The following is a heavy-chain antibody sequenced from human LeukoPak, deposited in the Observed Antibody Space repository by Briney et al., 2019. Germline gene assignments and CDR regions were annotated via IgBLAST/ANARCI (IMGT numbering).Heavy chain of an antibody. J-gene: IGHJ4*02. CDR1: GFTFSSYG. CDR2: IRYDGSNK. V-gene: IGHV3-30*02. Sequence: GGSLRLSCAASGFTFSSYGMHWVRQAPGKGLEWVAFIRYDGSNKYYADSVKGRFTISRDNSKNTLYLQMNSLRAEDTAVYYCAKALYSSSSWGYWGQGTLVTVSS. D-gene: IGHD6-6*01. CDR3: AKALYSSSSWGY.